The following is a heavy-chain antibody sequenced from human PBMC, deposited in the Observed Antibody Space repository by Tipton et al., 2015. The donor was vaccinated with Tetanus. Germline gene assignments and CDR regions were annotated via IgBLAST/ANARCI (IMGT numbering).Heavy chain of an antibody. Sequence: QLVQSGGGWIQPGGSLRLSCAVSGFAVSDDYVTWVRQSPGKGLEWVSVIYGGGRAFYADPGRARFTATRDNSKNTLDLQMSSLRADDTAVYYCTRAETYRLGWYGPSDHWGQGTLVTVSS. CDR2: IYGGGRA. CDR3: TRAETYRLGWYGPSDH. CDR1: GFAVSDDY. J-gene: IGHJ4*02. D-gene: IGHD6-19*01. V-gene: IGHV3-53*01.